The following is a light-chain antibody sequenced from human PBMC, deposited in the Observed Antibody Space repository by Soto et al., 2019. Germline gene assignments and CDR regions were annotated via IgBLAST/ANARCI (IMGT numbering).Light chain of an antibody. CDR2: DVS. CDR1: SSDVGGYNY. Sequence: QSALTQPASVSGSPGQSITISCTGTSSDVGGYNYGSWYQQHPGKAPKLMIYDVSNRPSGFSNRFSGSKSGNTASLSISGLQAEDEADYYCSSYTSSSTRGFGTGTKVTGL. CDR3: SSYTSSSTRG. J-gene: IGLJ1*01. V-gene: IGLV2-14*01.